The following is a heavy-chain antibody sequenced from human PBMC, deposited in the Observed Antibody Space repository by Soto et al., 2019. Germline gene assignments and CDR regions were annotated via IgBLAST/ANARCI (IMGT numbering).Heavy chain of an antibody. D-gene: IGHD3-22*01. CDR1: GGSISSGGYY. CDR3: ARGSISFTMIVVVIAPPPGAFDI. CDR2: IYYSGST. Sequence: PSETLSLTCTVSGGSISSGGYYWSWIRQHPGKGLEWIGYIYYSGSTYYNPSLKSRVTISVDTSKNQFSLKLSSVTAADTAVYYCARGSISFTMIVVVIAPPPGAFDIWGQGTMVTV. J-gene: IGHJ3*02. V-gene: IGHV4-31*03.